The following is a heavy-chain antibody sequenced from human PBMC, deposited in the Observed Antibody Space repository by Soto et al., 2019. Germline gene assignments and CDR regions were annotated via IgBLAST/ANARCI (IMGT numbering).Heavy chain of an antibody. V-gene: IGHV1-46*01. CDR1: GYTFTSYY. D-gene: IGHD1-26*01. CDR2: INPSGGST. CDR3: ARDLAGIVGATTI. J-gene: IGHJ4*02. Sequence: ASVKVSCKASGYTFTSYYMHWVRQAPGQGLEWMGIINPSGGSTSYAQKFQGRVTMTRDTSTSTVYMKLSSLRSEDTAVYYCARDLAGIVGATTIWGQGTLVTVSS.